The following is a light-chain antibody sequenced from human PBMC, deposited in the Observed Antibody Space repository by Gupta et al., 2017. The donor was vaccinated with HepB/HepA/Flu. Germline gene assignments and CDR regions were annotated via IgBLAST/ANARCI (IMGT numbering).Light chain of an antibody. CDR2: KAS. J-gene: IGKJ1*01. CDR3: QQYNTFPWA. CDR1: QSFTSW. V-gene: IGKV1-5*03. Sequence: GDGVTITCRASQSFTSWLAWYQQKPGKAPKLLIYKASNLQNGVPSRFSGSGSGTEFTLTISSLQPDDFATYYCQQYNTFPWAFGQGTKVEIK.